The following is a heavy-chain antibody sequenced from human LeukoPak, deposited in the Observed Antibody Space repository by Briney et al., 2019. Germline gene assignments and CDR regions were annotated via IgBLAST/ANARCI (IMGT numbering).Heavy chain of an antibody. J-gene: IGHJ5*02. CDR1: GYTFTGYY. CDR3: AKNMKYRSSWYDWFDP. Sequence: ASVKVSCKASGYTFTGYYMHWVRQAPGQGLEWMGWINPNSGGTNYAQKFQGRVTMTRDTSISTAYMELSRLRSDDTAVYYCAKNMKYRSSWYDWFDPWGQGNLVTVSS. V-gene: IGHV1-2*02. D-gene: IGHD6-13*01. CDR2: INPNSGGT.